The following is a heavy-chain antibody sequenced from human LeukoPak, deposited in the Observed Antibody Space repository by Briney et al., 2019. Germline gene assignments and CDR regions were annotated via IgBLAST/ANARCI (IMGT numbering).Heavy chain of an antibody. J-gene: IGHJ4*02. CDR1: GYTFSNYY. D-gene: IGHD2-8*02. Sequence: ASVKVSCKTSGYTFSNYYMHWVRQAPGQGLGWMGLIGPAGTNTNYAQKFRGRVTVTRDTSTTTVYMELSSLSYEDTAVYYCAREESGGFFDYWGQGTLVTVSS. CDR3: AREESGGFFDY. V-gene: IGHV1-46*01. CDR2: IGPAGTNT.